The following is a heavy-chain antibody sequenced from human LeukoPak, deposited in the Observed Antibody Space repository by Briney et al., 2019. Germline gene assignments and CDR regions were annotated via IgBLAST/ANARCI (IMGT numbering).Heavy chain of an antibody. CDR1: GGSFSGYY. CDR3: ARGHYSNFYYSDY. D-gene: IGHD4-11*01. J-gene: IGHJ4*02. CDR2: INHGGST. Sequence: SETLSLTCAVYGGSFSGYYWSWIRQPPGKGLEWIGEINHGGSTNYNPSLKSRVTISVDTSKNQFSLKLSSVTAADTAVYYCARGHYSNFYYSDYWGQGTLVTVSS. V-gene: IGHV4-34*01.